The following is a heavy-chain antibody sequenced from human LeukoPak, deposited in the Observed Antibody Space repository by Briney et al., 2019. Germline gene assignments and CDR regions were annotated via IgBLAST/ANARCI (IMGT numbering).Heavy chain of an antibody. CDR1: GFTVSSNC. Sequence: GGSLRLSCAASGFTVSSNCMSWVRQAPGKGLEWVANIKQDGSEKYYVDSVKGRFTISRDNAKNSLYLQMNSLRAEDTAVYYCARDSSSFYYWGQGTLVTVSS. J-gene: IGHJ4*02. V-gene: IGHV3-7*01. CDR3: ARDSSSFYY. D-gene: IGHD6-6*01. CDR2: IKQDGSEK.